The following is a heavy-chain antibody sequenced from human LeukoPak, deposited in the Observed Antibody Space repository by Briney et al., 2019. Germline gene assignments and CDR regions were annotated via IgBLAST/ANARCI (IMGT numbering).Heavy chain of an antibody. J-gene: IGHJ4*02. Sequence: GESLKISCKASGYTFTNYDINWVRQATGQGLEWMGWMNPNSGNTGYAQKFQGRVTITRNTSISTAYMELSSLRSEDTAVYYCAREVYYDSSGYYNWGQGTLVTVSS. CDR3: AREVYYDSSGYYN. V-gene: IGHV1-8*03. CDR1: GYTFTNYD. D-gene: IGHD3-22*01. CDR2: MNPNSGNT.